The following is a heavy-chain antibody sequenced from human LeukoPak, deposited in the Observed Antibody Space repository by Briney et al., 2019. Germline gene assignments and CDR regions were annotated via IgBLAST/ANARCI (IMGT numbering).Heavy chain of an antibody. V-gene: IGHV3-30*04. CDR2: ISYDGSNK. J-gene: IGHJ4*02. CDR1: GFTFISYA. D-gene: IGHD3-3*01. Sequence: PGGSLRLSCAASGFTFISYAMHWVRQAPGKGLEWVAVISYDGSNKYYADSVKGRFTISRDNSKNTLYLQMNSLRAEDTAVYYCERSIAGDYDFWSGYSYYFDYWGQGTLVTVSS. CDR3: ERSIAGDYDFWSGYSYYFDY.